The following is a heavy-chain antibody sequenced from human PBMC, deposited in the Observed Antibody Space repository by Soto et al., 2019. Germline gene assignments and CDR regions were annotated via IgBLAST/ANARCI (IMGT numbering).Heavy chain of an antibody. CDR3: ARDLVPNVWVSYRYNGWFDP. Sequence: QVQLVQSGAEVKKPGASVKVSCKASGYTFTSYAMHWVRQAPGQRLEWMGWINAGNGNTKYSQKFQGRVTITRDTSASTAYMELSSLRSEDTAVYYCARDLVPNVWVSYRYNGWFDPWGQGTLVTVSS. J-gene: IGHJ5*02. CDR2: INAGNGNT. D-gene: IGHD3-16*02. CDR1: GYTFTSYA. V-gene: IGHV1-3*01.